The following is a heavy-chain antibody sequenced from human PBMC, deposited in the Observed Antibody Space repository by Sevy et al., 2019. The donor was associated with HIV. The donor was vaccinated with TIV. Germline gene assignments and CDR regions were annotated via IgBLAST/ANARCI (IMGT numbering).Heavy chain of an antibody. V-gene: IGHV3-33*01. Sequence: GGSLRLSCAASGFTFSSYGMHWVRQAPGKGLEWVAVIWYDGSNRYYADSVKGRFTISRDNSKNTLYLQMNSLRAEDTALYYCAVSDYYDSSGYYLNWGQGTLVTVSS. CDR3: AVSDYYDSSGYYLN. CDR2: IWYDGSNR. J-gene: IGHJ4*02. D-gene: IGHD3-22*01. CDR1: GFTFSSYG.